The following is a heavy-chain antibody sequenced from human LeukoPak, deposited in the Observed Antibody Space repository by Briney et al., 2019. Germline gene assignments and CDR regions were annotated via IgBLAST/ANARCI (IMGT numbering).Heavy chain of an antibody. Sequence: GASVKVSFKASGYTFTTYGISWVRQAPGQGLEWMGWIGAYTGDTNYAPEFQGRVTMTTDTSTNTAYMELMSLRSDDTAVYYCARDWYCSGGSCVDVFDIWGQGTMVTVSS. J-gene: IGHJ3*02. CDR3: ARDWYCSGGSCVDVFDI. D-gene: IGHD2-15*01. CDR1: GYTFTTYG. CDR2: IGAYTGDT. V-gene: IGHV1-18*01.